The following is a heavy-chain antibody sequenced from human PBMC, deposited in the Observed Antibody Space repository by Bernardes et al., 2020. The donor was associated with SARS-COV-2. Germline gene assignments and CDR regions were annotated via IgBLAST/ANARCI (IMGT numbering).Heavy chain of an antibody. V-gene: IGHV3-48*01. D-gene: IGHD2-15*01. J-gene: IGHJ6*02. CDR3: AREYCSGGSCPYYYHYGMDV. CDR2: INGGFGSV. CDR1: GFIFTSKS. Sequence: GGSLRLSCAASGFIFTSKSMNWVRQAPGKGLEWVAHINGGFGSVSYADSVKGRFTISRDNAKNTLYLQMNSLRPEDTAIYYCAREYCSGGSCPYYYHYGMDVWGQGTTVTVSS.